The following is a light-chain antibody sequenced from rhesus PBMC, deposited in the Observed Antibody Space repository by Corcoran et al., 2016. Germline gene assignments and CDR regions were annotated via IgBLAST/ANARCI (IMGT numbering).Light chain of an antibody. CDR3: QH. J-gene: IGKJ2*01. V-gene: IGKV1-74*01. CDR2: KAS. Sequence: DIQMTQSPSSLSASGGDRVTITCRASENVNNYLHWYQQKPGKAPKLLIYKASTLQSGVPSRFSGSRSGTDFTLTISSLQPEDFATSSCQHFDQGTKVEIK. CDR1: ENVNNY.